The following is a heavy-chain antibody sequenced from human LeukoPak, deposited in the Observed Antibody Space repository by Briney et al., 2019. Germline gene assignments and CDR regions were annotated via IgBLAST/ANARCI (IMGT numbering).Heavy chain of an antibody. CDR3: ARSRPAGGADWFDP. Sequence: SETPSLTCTVSGGSISSYYWSWIRQPPGKGLERIGYIYYSGSTNYNPSLKSRVTISVDTSKNQFSLKLSSVTAADTAVYYCARSRPAGGADWFDPWGQGTLVTVSS. V-gene: IGHV4-59*08. D-gene: IGHD3-10*01. CDR2: IYYSGST. CDR1: GGSISSYY. J-gene: IGHJ5*02.